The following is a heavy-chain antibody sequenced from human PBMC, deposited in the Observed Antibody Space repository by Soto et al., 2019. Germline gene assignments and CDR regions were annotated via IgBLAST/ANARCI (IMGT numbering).Heavy chain of an antibody. D-gene: IGHD3-22*01. CDR3: ARSYYDSTGFAVDP. CDR2: MYFGGSF. V-gene: IGHV4-59*02. J-gene: IGHJ5*02. CDR1: GGSVSDGY. Sequence: SETLSLTCAVSGGSVSDGYWSWIRQPPGKGLEWIGFMYFGGSFNYNPSLTSRVTLSVETSKNQFSMRVTSVTAADTAVYYCARSYYDSTGFAVDPWGQGTLVTVSS.